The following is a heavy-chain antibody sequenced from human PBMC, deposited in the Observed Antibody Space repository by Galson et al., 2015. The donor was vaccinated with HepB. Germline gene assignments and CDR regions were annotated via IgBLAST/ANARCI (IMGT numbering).Heavy chain of an antibody. CDR2: ITVSSSYT. Sequence: SLRLSCAAPGFMFTDHYMTWLRQAPGKGLEWVSYITVSSSYTSYADSVKGRFTISRDNAKNSLYLQMNSLRVEDTAVYYCARARTAFGAFDVWGQGTMVTVSS. V-gene: IGHV3-11*05. CDR3: ARARTAFGAFDV. CDR1: GFMFTDHY. J-gene: IGHJ3*01. D-gene: IGHD5-18*01.